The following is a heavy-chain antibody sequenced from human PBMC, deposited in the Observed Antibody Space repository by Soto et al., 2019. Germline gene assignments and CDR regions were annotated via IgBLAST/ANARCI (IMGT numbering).Heavy chain of an antibody. CDR2: ISGSGGST. V-gene: IGHV3-23*01. CDR3: ANEYSSSEGFDP. J-gene: IGHJ5*02. CDR1: GFTFSRYS. Sequence: QPGGSLRLSCAASGFTFSRYSMSWVRPAPGKGLEWVSAISGSGGSTYYADSVKGRFTISRDNSKNTLYLQMNSLRAEDTAVYYCANEYSSSEGFDPWGQGTLVTVSS. D-gene: IGHD6-6*01.